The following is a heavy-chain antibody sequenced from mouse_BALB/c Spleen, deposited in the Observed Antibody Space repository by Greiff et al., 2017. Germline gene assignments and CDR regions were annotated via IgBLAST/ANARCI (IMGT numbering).Heavy chain of an antibody. CDR2: IYPGNSDT. CDR3: TRSEGNYVWFAY. CDR1: GYTFTSYW. V-gene: IGHV1-5*01. J-gene: IGHJ3*01. D-gene: IGHD2-1*01. Sequence: EVKLVESGTVLARPGASVKMSCKASGYTFTSYWMHWVKQRPGQGLEWIGAIYPGNSDTSYNQKFKGKAKLTAVTSTSTAYMELSSLTNEDSAVYYCTRSEGNYVWFAYWGQGTLVTVSA.